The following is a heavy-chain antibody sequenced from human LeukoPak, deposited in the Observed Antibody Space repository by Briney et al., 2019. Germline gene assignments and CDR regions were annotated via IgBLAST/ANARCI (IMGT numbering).Heavy chain of an antibody. V-gene: IGHV3-30-3*01. D-gene: IGHD2-2*01. J-gene: IGHJ4*02. CDR3: ARARAYQLLAGGDY. CDR2: ISYDGSNK. CDR1: GFTFTSYA. Sequence: GRSLRLSCAASGFTFTSYAMHWVRQAPGKGLEWVAVISYDGSNKYYADSVEGRFTISRDNSKNTLYLQMNSLRTEDTAMYYCARARAYQLLAGGDYWGQGTLVTVSS.